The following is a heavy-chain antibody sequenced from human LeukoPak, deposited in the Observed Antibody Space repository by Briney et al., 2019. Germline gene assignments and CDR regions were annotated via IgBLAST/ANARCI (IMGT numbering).Heavy chain of an antibody. CDR2: IYYSGST. CDR1: SGSISSSSYF. D-gene: IGHD6-19*01. Sequence: NSSETLSLTCTVSSGSISSSSYFWGWIRQPPGKGLEWIGSIYYSGSTYFNPSLGSRVTISVDTSRNQFSLKLSFVTAADTAVYYCARLAVAGTVTDYWVQGTLVSVCS. J-gene: IGHJ4*02. CDR3: ARLAVAGTVTDY. V-gene: IGHV4-39*01.